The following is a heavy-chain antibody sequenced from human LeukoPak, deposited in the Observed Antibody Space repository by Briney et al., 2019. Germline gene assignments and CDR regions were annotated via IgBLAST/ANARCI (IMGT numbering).Heavy chain of an antibody. V-gene: IGHV1-69*13. CDR2: IIPIFGTA. D-gene: IGHD2-15*01. CDR1: GYTFTSYG. CDR3: ARGSALLALSFDY. J-gene: IGHJ4*02. Sequence: SVKVSCKASGYTFTSYGISWVRQAPGQGLEWMGGIIPIFGTANYAQKFQGRVTITADEFTSTAYMELSSLRSEDTAVYYCARGSALLALSFDYWGQGTLVTVSS.